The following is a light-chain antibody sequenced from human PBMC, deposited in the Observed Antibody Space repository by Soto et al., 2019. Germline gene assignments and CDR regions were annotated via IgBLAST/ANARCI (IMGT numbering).Light chain of an antibody. CDR1: SSNIGARYD. CDR3: QSFDGTLSGYVV. J-gene: IGLJ2*01. CDR2: GNS. V-gene: IGLV1-40*01. Sequence: QAVVTQPPSVSGAPGQRVTISCTGSSSNIGARYDVHWYQQLPGTAPKLLIYGNSNRPSGVPDRFSGSKSGTSASLAITGLQAEDEADYYCQSFDGTLSGYVVFGGGTQLTVL.